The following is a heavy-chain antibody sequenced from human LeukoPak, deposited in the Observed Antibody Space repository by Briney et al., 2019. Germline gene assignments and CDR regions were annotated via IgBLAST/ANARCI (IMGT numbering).Heavy chain of an antibody. CDR1: EFLFSSYA. J-gene: IGHJ3*02. CDR2: IGASGSST. D-gene: IGHD3-10*01. V-gene: IGHV3-23*01. Sequence: QSGGSLRLSCAASEFLFSSYAMNWVRQAPGKGLEWVSGIGASGSSTYYADSVKGRFTISRDNSKTTLYLQMNSLRAEDTAVYYCARGLSSVSDAFDIWGQGTMVTVSS. CDR3: ARGLSSVSDAFDI.